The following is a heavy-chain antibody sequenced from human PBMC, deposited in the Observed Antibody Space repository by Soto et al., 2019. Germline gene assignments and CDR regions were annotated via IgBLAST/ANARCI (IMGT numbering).Heavy chain of an antibody. Sequence: QVHLVQSGVEVKKPGASVKVSCTAHGYNLREYGVSWLRQVPGQGFEWMGWISGDNVNRRSSQRFQDRLTRTTDTSTNTAAMELRSLRSDDTAVYFCGREGQQLAQEQYFQFNGVDVWCQGTSVTVSS. D-gene: IGHD6-13*01. J-gene: IGHJ6*02. CDR3: GREGQQLAQEQYFQFNGVDV. V-gene: IGHV1-18*01. CDR2: ISGDNVNR. CDR1: GYNLREYG.